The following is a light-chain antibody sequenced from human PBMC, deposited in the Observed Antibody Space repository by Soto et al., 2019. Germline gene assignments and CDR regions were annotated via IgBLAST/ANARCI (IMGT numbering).Light chain of an antibody. CDR2: AAS. J-gene: IGKJ4*01. Sequence: TQSPATLSVSQGERATLSCRASQSVSSYLAWYQQKPGKAPTLLIYAASTLQSGVPSRFSGSGFGTDFTLTISSLQAEDFASYYCQQLRSYPSTFGGGTKVDIK. CDR3: QQLRSYPST. V-gene: IGKV1-9*01. CDR1: QSVSSY.